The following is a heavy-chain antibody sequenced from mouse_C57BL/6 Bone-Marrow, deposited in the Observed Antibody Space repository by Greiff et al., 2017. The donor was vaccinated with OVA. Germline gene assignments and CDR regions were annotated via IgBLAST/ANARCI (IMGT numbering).Heavy chain of an antibody. CDR3: GDAMDY. CDR2: IYPGSGST. V-gene: IGHV1-55*01. Sequence: QVQLQQPGAELVKPGASVKMSCKASGYTFTSYWITWVKQRPGQGLEWIGDIYPGSGSTNYNEKFQSKATLTVDTSSNTAYMQLSSLTSEDSAVDDCGDAMDYWGQGTSVTVSS. CDR1: GYTFTSYW. J-gene: IGHJ4*01.